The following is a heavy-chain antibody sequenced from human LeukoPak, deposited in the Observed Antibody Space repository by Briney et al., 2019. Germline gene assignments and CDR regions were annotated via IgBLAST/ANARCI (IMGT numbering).Heavy chain of an antibody. CDR2: TYYRSKWYY. V-gene: IGHV6-1*01. J-gene: IGHJ4*02. D-gene: IGHD1-26*01. CDR1: GDSVSSDSAA. Sequence: SQTLSLTCAISGDSVSSDSAAWNWIRQSPSRGLEWLGRTYYRSKWYYDYAVAVKSRISINPDTSKNQFSLQLSSVTPEDTAVYYCARDPVGGSTIFDYWGQGTLVTVSS. CDR3: ARDPVGGSTIFDY.